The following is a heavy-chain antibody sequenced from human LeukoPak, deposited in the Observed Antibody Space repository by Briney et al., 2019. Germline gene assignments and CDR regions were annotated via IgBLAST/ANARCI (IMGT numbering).Heavy chain of an antibody. CDR3: ARGPGIVGATDDDDAFDI. CDR1: GYTFTSYY. CDR2: INPSGGST. Sequence: GASVKVSCKASGYTFTSYYMHWVRQAPGQGLEWMGIINPSGGSTSYAQKFQGRVTMTRDTSTSTVYMELSRLRSDDTAVYYCARGPGIVGATDDDDAFDIWGQGTMVTVSS. V-gene: IGHV1-46*01. J-gene: IGHJ3*02. D-gene: IGHD1-26*01.